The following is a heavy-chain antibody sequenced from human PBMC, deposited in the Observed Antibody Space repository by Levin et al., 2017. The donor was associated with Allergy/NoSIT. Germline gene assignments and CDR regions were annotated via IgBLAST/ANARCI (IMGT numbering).Heavy chain of an antibody. CDR3: AKDQRRGGSRPSYFDY. CDR2: ISYDGSNK. J-gene: IGHJ4*02. D-gene: IGHD6-25*01. Sequence: SCAASGFTFSSYGMHWVRQAPGKGLEWVAVISYDGSNKYYADSVKGRFTISRDNSKNTLYLQMNSLRAEDTAVYYCAKDQRRGGSRPSYFDYWGQGTLVTVSS. V-gene: IGHV3-30*18. CDR1: GFTFSSYG.